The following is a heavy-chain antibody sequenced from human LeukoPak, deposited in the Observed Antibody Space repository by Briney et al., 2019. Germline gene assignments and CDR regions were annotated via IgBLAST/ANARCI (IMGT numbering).Heavy chain of an antibody. V-gene: IGHV4-39*07. CDR2: IYYSGST. Sequence: SETLSFTCTVSGGSISSSSYYWGWIRQPRGKGLEWIGSIYYSGSTYYNPSLKSRVTISVDTSKNQFSLKLSSVTAADTAVYYCARCYDSSGYYRLCAFDIWGQGTMVTVSS. J-gene: IGHJ3*02. CDR3: ARCYDSSGYYRLCAFDI. D-gene: IGHD3-22*01. CDR1: GGSISSSSYY.